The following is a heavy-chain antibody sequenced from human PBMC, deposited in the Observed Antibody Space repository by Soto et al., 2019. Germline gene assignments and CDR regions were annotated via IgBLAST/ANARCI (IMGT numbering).Heavy chain of an antibody. J-gene: IGHJ6*02. V-gene: IGHV4-59*08. D-gene: IGHD6-13*01. CDR3: ARLHSSSWFTGNYYYYVMDV. CDR2: IYYSGST. Sequence: ETLSLTCTVSGGSISSYYWSWIRQPPGKGLEWIGYIYYSGSTNYNPSLKSRVTISVDTSKNQFSLKLSSVTAADTAVYYCARLHSSSWFTGNYYYYVMDVWGQGTTVTVSS. CDR1: GGSISSYY.